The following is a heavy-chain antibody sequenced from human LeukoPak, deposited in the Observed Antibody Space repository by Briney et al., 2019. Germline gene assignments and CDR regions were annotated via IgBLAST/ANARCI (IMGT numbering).Heavy chain of an antibody. CDR3: TTTGSGSYYPNWFDP. Sequence: GGSLRLSCAASGFTFTNAWMSWVRQAPGKGLEWVGRIKSKTDGGTTDYAAPVKGRFTISRDDSKNTLYLQMNSLKTEDTAVYYCTTTGSGSYYPNWFDPWGQRTLVTVSS. CDR1: GFTFTNAW. CDR2: IKSKTDGGTT. J-gene: IGHJ5*02. V-gene: IGHV3-15*01. D-gene: IGHD3-10*01.